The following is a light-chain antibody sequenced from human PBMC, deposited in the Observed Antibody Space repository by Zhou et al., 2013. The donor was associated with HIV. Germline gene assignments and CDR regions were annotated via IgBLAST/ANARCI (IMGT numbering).Light chain of an antibody. Sequence: DIQMTQSPSSLSASVGDRVTFTCQASQDISKYLNWYQQKPGKAPQLLIFDAFNLHTGVSFRFRGGGSGTEFTLTINSLQPEDVAIYYCQQYGELPITFGQGTRLEIK. V-gene: IGKV1-33*01. CDR2: DAF. CDR1: QDISKY. CDR3: QQYGELPIT. J-gene: IGKJ5*01.